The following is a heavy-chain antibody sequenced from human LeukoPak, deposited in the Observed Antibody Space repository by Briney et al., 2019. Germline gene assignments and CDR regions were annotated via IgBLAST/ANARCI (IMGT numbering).Heavy chain of an antibody. CDR2: TVPGSGDT. CDR1: GLTFRTSA. Sequence: SVKVSCKASGLTFRTSAMQWVRQTRGQGLEWIGWTVPGSGDTNYAQSLKERVTITRDMSTSTAYMELRSLRSEDTAMYYCAAGFSNHGYIYWGQGTLVTVSS. J-gene: IGHJ4*02. CDR3: AAGFSNHGYIY. D-gene: IGHD6-13*01. V-gene: IGHV1-58*02.